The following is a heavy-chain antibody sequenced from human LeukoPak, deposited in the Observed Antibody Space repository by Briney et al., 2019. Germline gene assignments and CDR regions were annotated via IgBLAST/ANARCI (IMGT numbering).Heavy chain of an antibody. V-gene: IGHV4-61*01. CDR3: AREGRYYYDSSGYRVTFDY. CDR1: GGSISSSSYY. Sequence: SETLSLTCTVSGGSISSSSYYWGWIRQPPGKGLEWIGYIYYSGSTNYNPSLKSRVTISVDTPKNQFSLKLSSVTAADTAVYYCAREGRYYYDSSGYRVTFDYWGQGTLVTVSS. CDR2: IYYSGST. D-gene: IGHD3-22*01. J-gene: IGHJ4*02.